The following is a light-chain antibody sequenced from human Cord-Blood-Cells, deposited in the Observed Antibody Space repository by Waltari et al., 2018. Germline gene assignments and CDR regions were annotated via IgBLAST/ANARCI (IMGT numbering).Light chain of an antibody. CDR3: QQYYSTPIT. CDR1: QSVLYSSNNKNY. Sequence: DIVMTQSPDSLAVSLGERATINCKSSQSVLYSSNNKNYLAWYQQKPGQPPKLLIYWASTRESGVPDPFSCSGSGTDFTLTISSLQAEDVAVYYCQQYYSTPITFGQGTRLEIK. V-gene: IGKV4-1*01. CDR2: WAS. J-gene: IGKJ5*01.